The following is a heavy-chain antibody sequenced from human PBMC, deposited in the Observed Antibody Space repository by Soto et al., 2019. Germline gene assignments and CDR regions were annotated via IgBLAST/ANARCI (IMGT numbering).Heavy chain of an antibody. D-gene: IGHD3-22*01. V-gene: IGHV1-18*01. Sequence: ASVKVSCKASGYTFTAYGISWVRQAPGQGLEWMGWISGYGGHTNYAQKLQGRVTMTTDTSTSTAYMELRSLRSDDTAVYYCSRGHDYYDTSMDVWGQGTTVTVSS. J-gene: IGHJ6*02. CDR2: ISGYGGHT. CDR1: GYTFTAYG. CDR3: SRGHDYYDTSMDV.